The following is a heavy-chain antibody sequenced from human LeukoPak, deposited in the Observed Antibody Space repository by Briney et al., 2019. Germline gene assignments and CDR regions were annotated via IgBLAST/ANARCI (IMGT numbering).Heavy chain of an antibody. Sequence: GGSLRLSCAASGFTFSSYWMHWVRQAPGKGLVWVSRINSDGSSTSYADSVKGRFTISRDNAKNTLYLQMNSLRAEDTAVYYCARDVGSSALPPRRDWFDAWGQGTLVTVSS. CDR2: INSDGSST. D-gene: IGHD6-6*01. J-gene: IGHJ5*02. CDR1: GFTFSSYW. CDR3: ARDVGSSALPPRRDWFDA. V-gene: IGHV3-74*01.